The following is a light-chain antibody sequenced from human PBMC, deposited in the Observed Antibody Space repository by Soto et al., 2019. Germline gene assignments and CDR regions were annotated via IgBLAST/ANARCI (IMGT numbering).Light chain of an antibody. J-gene: IGLJ3*02. CDR3: SSYTSSSTFV. CDR1: SSDVGGYNY. CDR2: EVS. Sequence: QSALTQPASVSGSPGQSITISCTGTSSDVGGYNYVSWYQQHPGKAPKLMIYEVSNRPSGVSNRFSGSKSGNTASLTISVLQAEDDADYYCSSYTSSSTFVFGGGTKVTVL. V-gene: IGLV2-14*01.